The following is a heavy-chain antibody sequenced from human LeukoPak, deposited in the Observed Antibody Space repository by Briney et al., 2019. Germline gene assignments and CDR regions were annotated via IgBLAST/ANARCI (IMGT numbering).Heavy chain of an antibody. CDR2: ISSSSSYI. CDR3: ARNVAVSRLVADDAFDI. CDR1: GFTFSSYS. Sequence: PGGSLRLSCAASGFTFSSYSMNWVRQAPGKGLEWVSSISSSSSYIYYADSVKGQFTISRDNAKNSLYLQMNSLRAEDTAVYYCARNVAVSRLVADDAFDIWGQGTMVTVSS. V-gene: IGHV3-21*01. D-gene: IGHD2-2*01. J-gene: IGHJ3*02.